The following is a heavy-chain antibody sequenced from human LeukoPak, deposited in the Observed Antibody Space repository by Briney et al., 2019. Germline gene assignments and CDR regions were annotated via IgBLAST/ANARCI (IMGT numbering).Heavy chain of an antibody. Sequence: MPGGSLRLSCEVSGFDFTSYVMTWVRQAPGKGLEWVSSITAGSSYIDYTPSVEGRFTISRDNSKNSLFLHMNSLRAEDTAVYYCARVGQITMIPFDYWGQGTLVTVSS. CDR3: ARVGQITMIPFDY. J-gene: IGHJ4*02. CDR1: GFDFTSYV. D-gene: IGHD3-22*01. CDR2: ITAGSSYI. V-gene: IGHV3-21*01.